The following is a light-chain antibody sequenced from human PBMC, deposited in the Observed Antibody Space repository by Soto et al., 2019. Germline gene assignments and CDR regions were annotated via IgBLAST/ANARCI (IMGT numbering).Light chain of an antibody. CDR1: HNDIGTYDY. CDR2: GVT. J-gene: IGLJ1*01. CDR3: SSFTSDRIYV. V-gene: IGLV2-14*03. Sequence: QSALTQPTSVSGSPGQSITISCTGNHNDIGTYDYVSWYQQHPGRAPRLLIYGVTTRPSGISDRFSASKSGLTASLTISGLQPEDEADYYCSSFTSDRIYVFGPGTKLTFL.